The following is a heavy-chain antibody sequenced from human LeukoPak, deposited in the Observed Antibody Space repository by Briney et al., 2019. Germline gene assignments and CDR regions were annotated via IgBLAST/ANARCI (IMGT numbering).Heavy chain of an antibody. J-gene: IGHJ5*02. Sequence: SETLSLTCAVYGGSFSGYYWSWIRQPPGKGLEWIGEINHSGSTNYNPSLKSRVTISVDTSKNQFSLKLSSVTAADTAVYYCARGASGWYTENWLDPWGQGTLVTVSS. V-gene: IGHV4-34*01. CDR2: INHSGST. CDR3: ARGASGWYTENWLDP. D-gene: IGHD6-19*01. CDR1: GGSFSGYY.